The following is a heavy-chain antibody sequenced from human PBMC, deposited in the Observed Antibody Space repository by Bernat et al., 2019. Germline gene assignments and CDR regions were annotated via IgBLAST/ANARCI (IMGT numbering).Heavy chain of an antibody. D-gene: IGHD3-22*01. CDR2: INHSGST. CDR1: GGSFSGYY. J-gene: IGHJ4*02. V-gene: IGHV4-34*01. CDR3: ARDGGIDYDSSGYYPDY. Sequence: QVQLQQWGAGLLKPSETLSLTCAVYGGSFSGYYWSWIRQPPGKGLEWIGEINHSGSTNYNPSLKSRVTISVDTSKNQFSLKLSSVTAADTAVYYCARDGGIDYDSSGYYPDYWGQGTLVTVSS.